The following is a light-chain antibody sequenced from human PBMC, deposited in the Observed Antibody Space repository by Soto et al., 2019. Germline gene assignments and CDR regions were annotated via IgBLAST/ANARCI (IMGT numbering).Light chain of an antibody. CDR3: KKNGSSPRI. J-gene: IGKJ2*01. CDR2: GAS. Sequence: EIVLTQSPGTLSLSPGERATLSCRASQSVSISDLAWYQQKPGQAPSLLVYGASSRATGTPDRFSGSGSGTDFTLPISSRELEDLVVYNGKKNGSSPRIFGKGPNREI. CDR1: QSVSISD. V-gene: IGKV3-20*01.